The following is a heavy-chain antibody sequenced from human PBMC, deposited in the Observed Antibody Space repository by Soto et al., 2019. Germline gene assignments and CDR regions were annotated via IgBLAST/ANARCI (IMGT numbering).Heavy chain of an antibody. CDR2: INAGNGNT. CDR1: GYTFTSYA. J-gene: IGHJ4*02. Sequence: AASVTGSCQTSGYTFTSYARHWGRQAPGQRLEWMGWINAGNGNTKYSQKFQGRVTITRDTSASTAYMELSSLRSEDTAVYYCARDLGGWPDYWGQGTLVTVSS. CDR3: ARDLGGWPDY. V-gene: IGHV1-3*01. D-gene: IGHD2-15*01.